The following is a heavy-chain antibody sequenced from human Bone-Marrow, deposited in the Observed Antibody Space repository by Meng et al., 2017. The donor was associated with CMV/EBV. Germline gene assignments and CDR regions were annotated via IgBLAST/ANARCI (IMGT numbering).Heavy chain of an antibody. CDR2: ISNYNGNT. J-gene: IGHJ5*02. D-gene: IGHD6-6*01. V-gene: IGHV1-18*01. CDR1: GYTFTTYG. Sequence: QVQLVQAGVEVKKPGASVKVSCKASGYTFTTYGISWVRQAPGQGLEWMGWISNYNGNTNYAQKFQDRVTMTTDASTSIAYMELRSLRFDDTAIYYCARDMIASRPGWFDPWGQGTLVTVSS. CDR3: ARDMIASRPGWFDP.